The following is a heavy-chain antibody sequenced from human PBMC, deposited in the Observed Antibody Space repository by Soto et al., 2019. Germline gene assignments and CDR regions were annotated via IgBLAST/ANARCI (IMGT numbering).Heavy chain of an antibody. CDR2: MYNTGST. V-gene: IGHV4-59*01. D-gene: IGHD1-1*01. CDR1: GGSISGYY. Sequence: SETLSLTCTVSGGSISGYYWSWIRQPPGKGLEWIGYMYNTGSTVYNPSFKSRVTISVDTSKNQFSLKLNSVTAADTAVYYCARDQLEGNWFDPWGQGTLVT. J-gene: IGHJ5*02. CDR3: ARDQLEGNWFDP.